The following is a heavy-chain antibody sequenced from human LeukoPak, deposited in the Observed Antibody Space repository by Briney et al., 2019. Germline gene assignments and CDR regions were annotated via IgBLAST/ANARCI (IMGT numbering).Heavy chain of an antibody. V-gene: IGHV1-8*01. CDR2: MNPNSGNT. CDR1: GCTFTSYD. J-gene: IGHJ4*02. CDR3: ARGGGYVDIVATIYH. D-gene: IGHD5-12*01. Sequence: GASVKVSCKASGCTFTSYDINWVRQATGQGLEWMGWMNPNSGNTGYAQKFQGRVTMTRNTSISTAYMELSSLRSEDTAVYYCARGGGYVDIVATIYHWGQGTLVTVSS.